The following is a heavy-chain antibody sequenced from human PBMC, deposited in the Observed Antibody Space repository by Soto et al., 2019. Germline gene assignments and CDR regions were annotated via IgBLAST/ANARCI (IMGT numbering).Heavy chain of an antibody. CDR2: FDPEDGET. CDR3: ATLKLRSDYGDYDIYDAFDI. J-gene: IGHJ3*02. Sequence: ASVKVSCKVSGYTLTELSMHWVRQAPGKGLEWMGGFDPEDGETIYAQKFQGRVTMTEDTSTDTAYMELSSLRSEDTAVYYCATLKLRSDYGDYDIYDAFDIWGQGTMVTVSS. V-gene: IGHV1-24*01. D-gene: IGHD4-17*01. CDR1: GYTLTELS.